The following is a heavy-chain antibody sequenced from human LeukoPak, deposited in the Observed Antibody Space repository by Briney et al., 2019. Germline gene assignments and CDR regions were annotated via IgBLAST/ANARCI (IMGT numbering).Heavy chain of an antibody. D-gene: IGHD6-13*01. CDR1: GFTFSSYA. J-gene: IGHJ4*02. V-gene: IGHV3-23*01. Sequence: GGSLRLSRAASGFTFSSYAMSWVRQAPGKGLEWVSAISGSGGSTYYADSVKGRFTISRDNSKNTLYLQMNSLRAGDTAVYYCAKDRAAAGIFDYWGQGTLVTVSS. CDR3: AKDRAAAGIFDY. CDR2: ISGSGGST.